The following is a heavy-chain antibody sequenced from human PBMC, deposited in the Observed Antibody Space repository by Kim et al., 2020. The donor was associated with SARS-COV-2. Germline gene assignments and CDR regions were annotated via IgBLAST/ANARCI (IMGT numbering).Heavy chain of an antibody. CDR3: ARAYYGSGSYYVGDYYYGMDV. CDR2: IGTAGDT. D-gene: IGHD3-10*01. V-gene: IGHV3-13*01. Sequence: GGSLRLSCAASGFTFSSYDMHWVRQATGKGLEWVSAIGTAGDTYYPGSVKGRFTISRENAKNSLYLQINSLRAGDTAVYYCARAYYGSGSYYVGDYYYGMDVWGQGTTVTVSS. CDR1: GFTFSSYD. J-gene: IGHJ6*02.